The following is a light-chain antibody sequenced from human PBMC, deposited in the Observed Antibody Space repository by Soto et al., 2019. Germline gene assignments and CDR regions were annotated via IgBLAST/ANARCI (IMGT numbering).Light chain of an antibody. V-gene: IGKV3-11*01. J-gene: IGKJ1*01. CDR1: QSVSYY. CDR2: DAS. CDR3: QQYGSSPLT. Sequence: EIFVTQSPATLSLTRWEIATLSWGASQSVSYYLAWYQQKPGQAPRLLIYDASNRATGIPARFSGSGSGTDFTLTISSLEPEDFAVYYCQQYGSSPLTFGPGTKVDIK.